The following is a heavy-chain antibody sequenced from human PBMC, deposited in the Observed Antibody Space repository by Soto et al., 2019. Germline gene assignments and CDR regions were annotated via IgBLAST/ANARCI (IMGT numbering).Heavy chain of an antibody. Sequence: SENPSLTRTVSCGSLSSAAYYWSWVPPHPGKGLEWIGYISHSGSTYYNPSLKSRVIISVDTSKNQFSLSLTSVTAADTAVYYCAREYTYGSNFFDCWGQGALVTVSS. V-gene: IGHV4-31*03. D-gene: IGHD5-18*01. J-gene: IGHJ4*02. CDR3: AREYTYGSNFFDC. CDR2: ISHSGST. CDR1: CGSLSSAAYY.